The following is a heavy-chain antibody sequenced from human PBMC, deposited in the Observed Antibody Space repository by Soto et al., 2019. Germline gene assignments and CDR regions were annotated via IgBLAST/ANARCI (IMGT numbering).Heavy chain of an antibody. CDR3: ATLWGQD. Sequence: QLQLQESGPGLLKPSETLSLTCTVSGGSISSSSYYWGWIRQPPGKGLEWIGRIYYSGRTYYNPSLKSRVTISVDTAKNPFSLKLSSVTAADTAVYYCATLWGQDWGQGTLVTVSS. V-gene: IGHV4-39*01. J-gene: IGHJ4*02. CDR2: IYYSGRT. D-gene: IGHD3-10*01. CDR1: GGSISSSSYY.